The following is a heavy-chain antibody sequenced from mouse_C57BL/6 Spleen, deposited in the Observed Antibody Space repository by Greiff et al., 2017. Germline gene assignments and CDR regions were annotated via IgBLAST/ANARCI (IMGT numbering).Heavy chain of an antibody. Sequence: EVKLMESGAELVKPGASVKLSCTASGFNIKDYYMHWVKQRTEQGLEWIGRIDPEDGDTKYAPKFQGKATLTADTSSNTAYLQLSSLTSEDTAVYYCARAYYSPYAAMDYWGQGTSVTVSS. D-gene: IGHD2-12*01. V-gene: IGHV14-2*01. CDR3: ARAYYSPYAAMDY. CDR2: IDPEDGDT. CDR1: GFNIKDYY. J-gene: IGHJ4*01.